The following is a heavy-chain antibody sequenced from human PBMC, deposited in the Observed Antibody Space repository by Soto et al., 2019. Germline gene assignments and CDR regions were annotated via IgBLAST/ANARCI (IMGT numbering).Heavy chain of an antibody. CDR3: ARADGYNSFDY. Sequence: SETLSLTCPVSGGSISRYYWSWIRQPPGKGLEWIGYIYYSGSTNYNPSLKSRVTISVDTSKNQFSLKLSSVTAADTAVYYCARADGYNSFDYWGQGTLVTVSS. CDR1: GGSISRYY. D-gene: IGHD5-12*01. V-gene: IGHV4-59*01. J-gene: IGHJ4*02. CDR2: IYYSGST.